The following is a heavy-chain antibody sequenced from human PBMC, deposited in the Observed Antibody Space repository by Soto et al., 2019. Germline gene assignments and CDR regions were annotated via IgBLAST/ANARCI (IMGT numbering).Heavy chain of an antibody. Sequence: SETLSLTCTVSGDSVGKYYWDWIRQPAGKGLEWIGRIYTTMSPNYNTSLKNRVSMSGDTSKNQFSLKLNLSSVTAADTAVYYCARSQDYGDYANIDTWGQGTMVTVSS. V-gene: IGHV4-4*07. D-gene: IGHD4-17*01. CDR3: ARSQDYGDYANIDT. J-gene: IGHJ5*02. CDR2: IYTTMSP. CDR1: GDSVGKYY.